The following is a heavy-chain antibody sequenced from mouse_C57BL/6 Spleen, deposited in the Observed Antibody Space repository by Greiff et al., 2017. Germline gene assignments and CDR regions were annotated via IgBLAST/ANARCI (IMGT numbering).Heavy chain of an antibody. CDR2: IYPGDGDT. CDR1: GYAFSSSW. J-gene: IGHJ2*01. D-gene: IGHD1-1*01. V-gene: IGHV1-82*01. CDR3: ARGCYYYGSTLYFDY. Sequence: VQLVESGPELVKPGASVKISCKASGYAFSSSWMNWVKQRPGKGLEWIGRIYPGDGDTNYNGKFKGKATLTADKSSSTAYMQLSSLTSEDSAVYFCARGCYYYGSTLYFDYWGQGPTLTVSS.